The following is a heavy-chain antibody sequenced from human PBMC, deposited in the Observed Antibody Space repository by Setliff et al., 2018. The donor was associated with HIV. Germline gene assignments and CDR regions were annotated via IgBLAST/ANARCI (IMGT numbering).Heavy chain of an antibody. Sequence: LRLSCAASGFTFSSCGIHWVRRAPGKGLEWVAFTRHDGNSDQYADSVKGRFTVSRDNSRNTLYLQMNSLRAEDTAVYYCAKDQVWSGYERYFDYWGQGALVTVSS. CDR2: TRHDGNSD. V-gene: IGHV3-30*02. CDR1: GFTFSSCG. CDR3: AKDQVWSGYERYFDY. D-gene: IGHD3-3*01. J-gene: IGHJ4*02.